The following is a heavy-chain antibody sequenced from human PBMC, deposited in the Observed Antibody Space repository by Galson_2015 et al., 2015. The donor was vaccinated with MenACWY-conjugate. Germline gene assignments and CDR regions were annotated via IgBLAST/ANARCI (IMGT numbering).Heavy chain of an antibody. Sequence: SLRLSCAASGFTFSTYAMRWVRQAPGKGLEWVSSITDSGGSTYYADSVKGRFSISRDNSKNTLYLQMDSLRAEDTAVYYCARRTYSMDGWGQGTTVTVSS. J-gene: IGHJ6*02. CDR2: ITDSGGST. D-gene: IGHD2-21*01. CDR1: GFTFSTYA. V-gene: IGHV3-23*01. CDR3: ARRTYSMDG.